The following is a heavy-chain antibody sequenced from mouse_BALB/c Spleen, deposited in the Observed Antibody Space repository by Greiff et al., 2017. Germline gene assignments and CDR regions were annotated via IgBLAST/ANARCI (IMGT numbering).Heavy chain of an antibody. Sequence: DVQLVESGGGLVKPGGSLKLSCAASGFTFSDYYMYWVRQTPEKRLEWVATISDGGSYTYYPDSVKGRFTISRDNAKNNLYLQMSSLKSEDTAMYYCARFYAAWFAYWGQGTLVTVSA. CDR1: GFTFSDYY. V-gene: IGHV5-4*02. D-gene: IGHD2-3*01. CDR3: ARFYAAWFAY. J-gene: IGHJ3*01. CDR2: ISDGGSYT.